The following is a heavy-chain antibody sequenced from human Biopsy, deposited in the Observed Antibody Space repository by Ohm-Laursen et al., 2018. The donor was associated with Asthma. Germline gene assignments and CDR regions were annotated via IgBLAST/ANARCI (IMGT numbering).Heavy chain of an antibody. CDR2: INPNGGAT. CDR3: ARTYYDFLTGQVNDAFAT. J-gene: IGHJ3*02. Sequence: ASVKVSCKASAYTFIGYHLHWVRQAPGEGLEWMGRINPNGGATIYAQKFQGRVTMTRDTSASTAYMELSSLRSEDTAVYYCARTYYDFLTGQVNDAFATWGQGTMVTVSS. D-gene: IGHD3-9*01. CDR1: AYTFIGYH. V-gene: IGHV1-2*06.